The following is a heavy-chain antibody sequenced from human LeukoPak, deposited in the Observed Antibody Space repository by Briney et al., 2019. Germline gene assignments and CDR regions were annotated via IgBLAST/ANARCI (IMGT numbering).Heavy chain of an antibody. CDR3: ARGSAVIHYYWYMDV. J-gene: IGHJ6*03. Sequence: LPGGPLSLSFAASGFPFIGYAMPGVHKAPGKGLEGVAVISYDGSNKYYAASVKGRFTISTDNTKNTLYLQMNSLRAEDTAVYYCARGSAVIHYYWYMDVWGKGTTVTVSS. CDR1: GFPFIGYA. V-gene: IGHV3-30-3*01. D-gene: IGHD2-21*02. CDR2: ISYDGSNK.